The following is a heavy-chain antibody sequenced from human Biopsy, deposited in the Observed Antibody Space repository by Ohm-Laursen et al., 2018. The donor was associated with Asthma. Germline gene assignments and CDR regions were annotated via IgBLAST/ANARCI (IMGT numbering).Heavy chain of an antibody. D-gene: IGHD1-26*01. V-gene: IGHV3-30*18. CDR1: GFSFSNYG. Sequence: SLRLSCTASGFSFSNYGMHWVRQAPGKGLDWVGVISFDGTNRNYTDSVKGRFTISRDNSRNTLHLQMNSLRAEDTAVYYCAKDVFPGWELRRGPDYWGQGTLVTVSS. CDR3: AKDVFPGWELRRGPDY. J-gene: IGHJ4*02. CDR2: ISFDGTNR.